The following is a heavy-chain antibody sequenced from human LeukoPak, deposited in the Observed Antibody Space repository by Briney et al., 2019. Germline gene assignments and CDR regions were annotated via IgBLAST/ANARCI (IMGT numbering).Heavy chain of an antibody. Sequence: GASVKVSCKASGYTFTSYDINWVRQATGQGLEWMGWMNPNSGNTGYAQKFQGRVTMTRNTSISTAYMELSSLRSEDTAVYYCARVVRGGYCSSTSCYWGNWFGPWGQGTLVTVSS. D-gene: IGHD2-2*01. V-gene: IGHV1-8*01. J-gene: IGHJ5*02. CDR2: MNPNSGNT. CDR3: ARVVRGGYCSSTSCYWGNWFGP. CDR1: GYTFTSYD.